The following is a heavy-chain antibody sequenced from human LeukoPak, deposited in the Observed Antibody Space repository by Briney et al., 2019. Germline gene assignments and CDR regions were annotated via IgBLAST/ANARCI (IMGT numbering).Heavy chain of an antibody. Sequence: GGSLRLSCAASGFTFSSYAMHWVRQAPGKGLEYVSAISSNGGSTYYANSVKGRFTISRDNSKNTLYLQMNSLRAEDTAVYYRAKGGGLSSPIANWGQGTLVTVSS. CDR3: AKGGGLSSPIAN. V-gene: IGHV3-64*01. J-gene: IGHJ4*02. D-gene: IGHD3/OR15-3a*01. CDR2: ISSNGGST. CDR1: GFTFSSYA.